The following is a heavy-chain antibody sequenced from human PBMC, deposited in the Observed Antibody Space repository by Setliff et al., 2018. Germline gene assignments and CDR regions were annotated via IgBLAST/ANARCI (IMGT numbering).Heavy chain of an antibody. CDR3: ARDRSYYASGSFTKWFDY. Sequence: SETLSLTCTVSGASINSHYRSWIRQPPGKGLEWIGLFFYSGDSRYNPSLKSRVTMSVDASRNQFSLKLSSVTAADTAIYYCARDRSYYASGSFTKWFDYWGQGTLVTVSS. J-gene: IGHJ4*02. CDR2: FFYSGDS. D-gene: IGHD3-10*01. V-gene: IGHV4-59*11. CDR1: GASINSHY.